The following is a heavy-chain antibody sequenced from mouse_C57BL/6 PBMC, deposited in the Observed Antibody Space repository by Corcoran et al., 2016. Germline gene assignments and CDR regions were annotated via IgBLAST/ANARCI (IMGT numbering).Heavy chain of an antibody. CDR1: GYTFTDYY. CDR3: ARNSNYEGFAY. V-gene: IGHV1-19*01. J-gene: IGHJ3*01. D-gene: IGHD2-5*01. Sequence: EVQLQQSGPVLVKPGASVKMSCKASGYTFTDYYLNWVKQSHGKSLEWIGVINPYNGGTSYNQNFKGRVTLTVDKSSSTASMELNSLTSEDSAVYYCARNSNYEGFAYWGQGTLVTVSA. CDR2: INPYNGGT.